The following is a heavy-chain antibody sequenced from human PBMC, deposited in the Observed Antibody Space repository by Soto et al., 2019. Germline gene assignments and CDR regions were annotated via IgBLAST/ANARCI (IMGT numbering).Heavy chain of an antibody. D-gene: IGHD1-7*01. CDR1: GFTFSSYG. Sequence: SLRLSCAASGFTFSSYGMHWVRQAPGKGLEWVAVIWYDGSNKYYADSVKGRFTISRDNSKNTLYLQMNSLRAEDTAEYYCARGGPFTWNCGAPVYYFDYWGRETLFTVPS. J-gene: IGHJ4*02. CDR3: ARGGPFTWNCGAPVYYFDY. CDR2: IWYDGSNK. V-gene: IGHV3-33*01.